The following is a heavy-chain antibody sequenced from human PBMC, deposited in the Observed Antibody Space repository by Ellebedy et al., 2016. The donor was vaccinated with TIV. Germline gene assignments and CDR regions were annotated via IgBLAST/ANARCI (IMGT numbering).Heavy chain of an antibody. J-gene: IGHJ4*02. CDR1: GYTFTGYY. D-gene: IGHD1-26*01. CDR3: ARARVGCGFDY. V-gene: IGHV1-2*02. Sequence: ASVKVSXXASGYTFTGYYMHWVRQAPGQGLEWMGWINPNSGGTNYAQKFQGRVTMTRDTSISTAYMELSRLRSDDTAVYYCARARVGCGFDYWGQGTLVTVSS. CDR2: INPNSGGT.